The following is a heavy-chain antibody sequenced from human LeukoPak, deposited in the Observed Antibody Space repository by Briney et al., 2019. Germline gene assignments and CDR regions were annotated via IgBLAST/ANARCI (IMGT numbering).Heavy chain of an antibody. V-gene: IGHV4-34*01. CDR2: INHSGST. CDR3: ALALATVTPDFDY. J-gene: IGHJ4*02. CDR1: SGSFSGYY. D-gene: IGHD4-11*01. Sequence: SETLSLTCAVYSGSFSGYYWSWIRQPPGKGLEWIGEINHSGSTNYNPSLKSRVTISVDTSKNQFSLKLSSVTAADTAVYYCALALATVTPDFDYWGQGTLVTVSS.